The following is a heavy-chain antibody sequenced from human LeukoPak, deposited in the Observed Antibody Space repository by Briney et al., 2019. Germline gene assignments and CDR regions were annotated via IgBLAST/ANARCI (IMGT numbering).Heavy chain of an antibody. CDR2: IYSGGST. J-gene: IGHJ5*02. CDR3: AREIYDYVWGSYRLDP. Sequence: GGSLRLSCAASGFTVSSNYMSWVRQAPGKGLEWVSVIYSGGSTYYADSVKGRSTISRDNSKNTLYLQMNSLRAEDTAVYYCAREIYDYVWGSYRLDPWGQGTLVTVSS. CDR1: GFTVSSNY. D-gene: IGHD3-16*02. V-gene: IGHV3-66*01.